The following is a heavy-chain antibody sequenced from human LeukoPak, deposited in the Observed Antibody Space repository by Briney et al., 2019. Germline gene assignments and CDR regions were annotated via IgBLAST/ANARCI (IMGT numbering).Heavy chain of an antibody. CDR2: IYSSGRT. D-gene: IGHD3-3*01. CDR3: ARTYYDFWSGSRYWYFPL. CDR1: RGSISSYY. J-gene: IGHJ2*01. Sequence: SETLSLTCTVSRGSISSYYWSWIRQPAGKGLEWIGRIYSSGRTNCNPSLKSRVTISVDTSKNQFSLKLSSVTAADTAVYYCARTYYDFWSGSRYWYFPLWGRGTLVTVSS. V-gene: IGHV4-4*07.